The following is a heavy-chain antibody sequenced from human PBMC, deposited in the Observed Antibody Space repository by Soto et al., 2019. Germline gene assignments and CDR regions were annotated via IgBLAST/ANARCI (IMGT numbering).Heavy chain of an antibody. CDR3: ARTLLRDYYYGMDV. V-gene: IGHV3-30-3*01. Sequence: PGGSLRLSCAASGFTFSSYAMHWVRQAPGKGLEWVAVISYDGSNKYYADSVKGRFTISRDNSKNTLYLQMNSLRAEDTAVYYCARTLLRDYYYGMDVWGQGTTVTVSS. CDR2: ISYDGSNK. D-gene: IGHD1-26*01. J-gene: IGHJ6*02. CDR1: GFTFSSYA.